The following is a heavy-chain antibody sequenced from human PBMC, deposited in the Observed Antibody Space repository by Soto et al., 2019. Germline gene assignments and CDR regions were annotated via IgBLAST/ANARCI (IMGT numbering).Heavy chain of an antibody. CDR2: IHHTGSN. Sequence: PSETLSLTCTVSGASVRDYNWNWIRQPPGRGLEWIGFIHHTGSNTYSPSLRSRVTMSVDTSRNQFSLMMTSVTAADTAVYYCAKWGYPAMQAFDIWGQGTMVTVSS. V-gene: IGHV4-59*02. CDR3: AKWGYPAMQAFDI. CDR1: GASVRDYN. D-gene: IGHD3-16*02. J-gene: IGHJ3*02.